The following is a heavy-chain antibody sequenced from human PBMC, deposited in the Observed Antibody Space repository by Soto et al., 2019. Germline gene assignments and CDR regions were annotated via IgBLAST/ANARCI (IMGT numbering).Heavy chain of an antibody. CDR2: IIPIFGTA. D-gene: IGHD3-22*01. CDR1: GGTFSSYA. Sequence: QVQLVQSGAEVKKPGSSVKVSCKASGGTFSSYAISWVRQAPGQGLEWMGGIIPIFGTANYAQKFQGRVTSTAAKSTSTAYMELSSLRSEYTALYYWASGYDSSGSPTWGPYYFAYWGQGTLVTVSS. V-gene: IGHV1-69*06. J-gene: IGHJ4*02. CDR3: ASGYDSSGSPTWGPYYFAY.